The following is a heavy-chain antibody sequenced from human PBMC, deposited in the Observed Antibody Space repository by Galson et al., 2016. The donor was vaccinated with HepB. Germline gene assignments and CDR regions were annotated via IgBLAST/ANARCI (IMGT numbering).Heavy chain of an antibody. Sequence: SLRLSCAASGFTFSSFWMSWVRQAPGKGLEWVANIKQDGSEKSYVGSVKGRFTISRDNAKNSLFLQMNSLRADDTAVYYCARAIATSYWGQGALVTVSS. CDR2: IKQDGSEK. V-gene: IGHV3-7*05. D-gene: IGHD5-24*01. CDR1: GFTFSSFW. J-gene: IGHJ4*02. CDR3: ARAIATSY.